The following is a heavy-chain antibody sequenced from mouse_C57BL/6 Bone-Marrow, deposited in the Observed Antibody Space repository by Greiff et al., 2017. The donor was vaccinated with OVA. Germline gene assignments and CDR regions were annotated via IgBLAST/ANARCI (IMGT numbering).Heavy chain of an antibody. D-gene: IGHD1-1*01. Sequence: QVQLQQSGAELMKPGASVKLSCKATGYTFTGYWIEWVKQRPGHGLEWIGEILPGSGSTNYNEKFKGKATLTADTSSNTAYMQLSSLTTEDSAIYYCARSFITTADYFDYWGQGTTLTVSS. CDR1: GYTFTGYW. CDR2: ILPGSGST. CDR3: ARSFITTADYFDY. J-gene: IGHJ2*01. V-gene: IGHV1-9*01.